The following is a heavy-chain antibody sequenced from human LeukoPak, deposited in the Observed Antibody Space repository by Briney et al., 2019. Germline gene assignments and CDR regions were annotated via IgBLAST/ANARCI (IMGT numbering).Heavy chain of an antibody. CDR2: ISWNSGSI. D-gene: IGHD5-18*01. CDR3: AKDTDTAMTDAFDI. Sequence: PGRSLRLSCAASGFTFDDYAMHWVRQAPGKGLEWVSGISWNSGSIGYADSVKGRFTISRDNAKNSLYLQMNSLRAEDMALYYCAKDTDTAMTDAFDIWGQGTMVTVS. J-gene: IGHJ3*02. CDR1: GFTFDDYA. V-gene: IGHV3-9*03.